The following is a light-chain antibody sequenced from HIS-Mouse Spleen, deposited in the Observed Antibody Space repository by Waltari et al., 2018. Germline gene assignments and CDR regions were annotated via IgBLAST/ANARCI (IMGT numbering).Light chain of an antibody. Sequence: QSALTQPASVSGSPGQSITIPCPGTSSYVGSYTLSSWYQQHPGKAPKLMIYEGSKRPSGVSNRFSGSKSGNTASLTISGLQAEDEADYYCCSYAGSSTFGVFGGGTKLTVL. CDR3: CSYAGSSTFGV. J-gene: IGLJ3*02. CDR2: EGS. V-gene: IGLV2-23*03. CDR1: SSYVGSYTL.